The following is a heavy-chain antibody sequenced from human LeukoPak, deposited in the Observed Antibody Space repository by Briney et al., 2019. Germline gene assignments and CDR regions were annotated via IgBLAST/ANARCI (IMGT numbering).Heavy chain of an antibody. CDR3: ARSPVGWELPYYFDY. CDR2: IYYSGST. CDR1: GGSISSSSYY. D-gene: IGHD1-26*01. Sequence: SETLSLTCTVSGGSISSSSYYWGWIRQPPGKGLEWIGSIYYSGSTYYNPSLKSRVTISVDTSKNQFSLKLSSVTAADTAVYYCARSPVGWELPYYFDYWGQGTLVTVSS. J-gene: IGHJ4*02. V-gene: IGHV4-39*07.